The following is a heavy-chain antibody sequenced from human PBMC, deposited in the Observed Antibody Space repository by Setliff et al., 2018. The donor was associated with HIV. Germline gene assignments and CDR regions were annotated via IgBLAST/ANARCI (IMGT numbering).Heavy chain of an antibody. Sequence: ASVKVSCKASGFTLTFYYMHWVRQAPGQGLEWVGMIKPNDGASTHAQNFQGRVTMTRDTSTSTVYMELSSLRSEDTAVYYCVREGHCVGVKCYSTDVWGQGTTVTVS. CDR3: VREGHCVGVKCYSTDV. V-gene: IGHV1-46*01. CDR2: IKPNDGAS. CDR1: GFTLTFYY. J-gene: IGHJ6*02. D-gene: IGHD2-15*01.